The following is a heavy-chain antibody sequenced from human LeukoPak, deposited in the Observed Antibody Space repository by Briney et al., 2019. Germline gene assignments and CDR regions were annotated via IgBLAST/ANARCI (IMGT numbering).Heavy chain of an antibody. Sequence: ESGPALVKPTQTLTLTYTFSVFSLSTSGMCLSWIRQPPGKALEWLALIDWDDDKYYSTSLKTRLTISKDTSKNQVVLTMTNMDPVDTATYYCARASVDTAMAVDYWGQGTLVTVSS. V-gene: IGHV2-70*01. CDR2: IDWDDDK. CDR3: ARASVDTAMAVDY. J-gene: IGHJ4*02. CDR1: VFSLSTSGMC. D-gene: IGHD5-18*01.